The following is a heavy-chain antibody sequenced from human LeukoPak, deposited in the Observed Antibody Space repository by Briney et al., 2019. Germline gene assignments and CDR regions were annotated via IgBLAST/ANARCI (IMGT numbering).Heavy chain of an antibody. V-gene: IGHV4-38-2*02. CDR1: GYSLTSGYY. J-gene: IGHJ3*01. D-gene: IGHD6-19*01. CDR2: IFHSGST. Sequence: SETLSLTCTVSGYSLTSGYYWGWTRQPPGKGLEWIASIFHSGSTFYNPSVKSRVTISVDTSKNQFSLTLRSVTAADTAVYYCARETEEQWQYWGQGTMATVSS. CDR3: ARETEEQWQY.